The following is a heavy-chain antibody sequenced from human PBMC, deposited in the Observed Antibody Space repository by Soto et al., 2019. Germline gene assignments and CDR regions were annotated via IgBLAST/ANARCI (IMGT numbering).Heavy chain of an antibody. J-gene: IGHJ4*02. CDR2: IFSSEHF. CDR3: AREGGGYRFAH. Sequence: QVQLQESGPGLVQPSETLSLTCVGVSFGTYYWSWIRQPPGKGLEWLGYIFSSEHFKYNPSLKSRLPISVDPSKNQVSRRLTSVTAADTAVYYWAREGGGYRFAHWGQGTLVTVSS. CDR1: VSFGTYY. V-gene: IGHV4-59*01. D-gene: IGHD3-16*02.